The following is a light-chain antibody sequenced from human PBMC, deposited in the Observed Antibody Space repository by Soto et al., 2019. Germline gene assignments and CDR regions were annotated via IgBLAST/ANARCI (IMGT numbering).Light chain of an antibody. CDR2: GTS. Sequence: EIVLSQSPATLSLTLGERATLSCRASQTVSMIYLSWFQQKPRQAPRLLIYGTSTRATGIPFRFTGSGAGTDFTLTISSLQPEDFAVYFCPQDISFPWTFGQGTKVDI. CDR3: PQDISFPWT. V-gene: IGKV3D-7*01. J-gene: IGKJ1*01. CDR1: QTVSMIY.